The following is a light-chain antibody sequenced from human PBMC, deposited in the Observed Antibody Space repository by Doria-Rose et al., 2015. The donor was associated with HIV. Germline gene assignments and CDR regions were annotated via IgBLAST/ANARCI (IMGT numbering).Light chain of an antibody. J-gene: IGKJ5*01. CDR1: QRVKSSY. V-gene: IGKV3-20*01. CDR2: DAS. Sequence: TQSPGNLSLSPGERATLSCRASQRVKSSYLAWYQQKPGQAPRLLIYDASTRATGIPDRFSGSGSGTDFTLTISRLEPEDVAVYYCQQYGTSRGTFGRGTRLEIK. CDR3: QQYGTSRGT.